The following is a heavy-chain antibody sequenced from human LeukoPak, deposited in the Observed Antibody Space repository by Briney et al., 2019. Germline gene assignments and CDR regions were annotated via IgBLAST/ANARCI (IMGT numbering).Heavy chain of an antibody. Sequence: ASVKVSCKASGYTFTGYYMHWVRQAPGQGLEWMGIINPSGGSTSYAQKFQGRVTMTRDMSTSTVYMELSSLRSEDTAVYYCARVVKVATFDYWGQGTLVTVSS. V-gene: IGHV1-46*01. J-gene: IGHJ4*02. CDR2: INPSGGST. CDR1: GYTFTGYY. CDR3: ARVVKVATFDY. D-gene: IGHD5-12*01.